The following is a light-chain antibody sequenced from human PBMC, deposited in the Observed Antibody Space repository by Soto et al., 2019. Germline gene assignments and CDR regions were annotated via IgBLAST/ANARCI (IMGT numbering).Light chain of an antibody. Sequence: DIQMTQSPSSLSASVGDRVTITCPASQDISNYLNWYQQKPGKAPKLLIYAASNLETGVPSRFSGSGSGTDFTFTISSLQPEDIATYYCQQYDNLPPFTFGGGTKVEIK. V-gene: IGKV1-33*01. J-gene: IGKJ4*01. CDR1: QDISNY. CDR3: QQYDNLPPFT. CDR2: AAS.